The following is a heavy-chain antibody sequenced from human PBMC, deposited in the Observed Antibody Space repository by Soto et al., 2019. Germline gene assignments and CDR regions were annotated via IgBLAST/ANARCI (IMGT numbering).Heavy chain of an antibody. CDR1: GGSISSYY. Sequence: AEILSLSCAVSGGSISSYYWSWIRQPPGKGLEWIGYIFYTGSGSTNYNPSLKSRVTISVDTSMNQFSLKLRSVTAADTAVYYCARVRYELGVRYYFYGMDVWGQGTTVTVSS. V-gene: IGHV4-59*01. J-gene: IGHJ6*02. D-gene: IGHD3-16*01. CDR3: ARVRYELGVRYYFYGMDV. CDR2: IFYTGSGST.